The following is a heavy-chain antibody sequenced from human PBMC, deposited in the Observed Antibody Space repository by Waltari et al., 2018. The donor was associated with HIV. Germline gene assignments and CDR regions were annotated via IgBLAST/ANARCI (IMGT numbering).Heavy chain of an antibody. CDR3: AKDYDKSGLPFVLLDS. J-gene: IGHJ4*02. CDR2: ISWGGGET. CDR1: GVHLTHYG. D-gene: IGHD3-22*01. Sequence: EVLLVESGGGLVQPGGSLRLPCAASGVHLTHYGMTWVRQAPGKGLWGVWSISWGGGETDITDSAKGGFTISRDNSKNTCFLQMNSLRAEDTALYYCAKDYDKSGLPFVLLDSWGQGTLVAVSS. V-gene: IGHV3-23*04.